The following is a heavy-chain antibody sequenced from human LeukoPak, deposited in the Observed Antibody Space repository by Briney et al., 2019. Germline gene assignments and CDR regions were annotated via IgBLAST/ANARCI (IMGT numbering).Heavy chain of an antibody. D-gene: IGHD6-19*01. CDR3: ARSGYSSGWYSEGIGY. J-gene: IGHJ4*02. CDR1: GSTFSSYS. CDR2: ISSSSSYI. V-gene: IGHV3-21*01. Sequence: PGGSLRLSCAASGSTFSSYSMNWVRQAPGKGLEWVSSISSSSSYIYYADSVKGRFTISRDNAKNSLYLQMNSLRAEDTAMYYCARSGYSSGWYSEGIGYWGQGTLVTVSS.